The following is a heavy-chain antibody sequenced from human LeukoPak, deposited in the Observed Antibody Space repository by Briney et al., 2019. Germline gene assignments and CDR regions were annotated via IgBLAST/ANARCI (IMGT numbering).Heavy chain of an antibody. CDR1: GFTVSSNY. Sequence: GGSLRLSCAASGFTVSSNYMSWVRQAPGKGLEWVSGISWNSGSIGYADSVKGRFTISRDNAKNSLYLQMNSLRAEDMALYYCAKAVYSSSWLDAFDIWGQGTMVTVSS. CDR2: ISWNSGSI. V-gene: IGHV3-9*03. J-gene: IGHJ3*02. D-gene: IGHD6-13*01. CDR3: AKAVYSSSWLDAFDI.